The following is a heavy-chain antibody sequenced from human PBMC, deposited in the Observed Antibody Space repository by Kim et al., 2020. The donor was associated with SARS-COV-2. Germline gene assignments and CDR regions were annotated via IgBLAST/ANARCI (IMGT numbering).Heavy chain of an antibody. V-gene: IGHV3-23*03. D-gene: IGHD3-10*01. Sequence: ADTVQGRFTMSRDNSPNTVYMQMNSLRADDTAVYYCTKGPGASGSLFPHWGQGILVTVSS. J-gene: IGHJ4*02. CDR3: TKGPGASGSLFPH.